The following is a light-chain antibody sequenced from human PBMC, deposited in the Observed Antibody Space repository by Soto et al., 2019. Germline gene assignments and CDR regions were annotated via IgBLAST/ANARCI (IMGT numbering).Light chain of an antibody. Sequence: DIRMTQXPSAMXXXVGDRVTITCRASPGISNNLAWFQQKPGKVPTRLIYAASSLQSGVPSRFSGSGSGTEFTLTISSLQPEDFATYYCLQHNSYPLTFGGGTKVEIK. CDR2: AAS. CDR1: PGISNN. V-gene: IGKV1-17*03. J-gene: IGKJ4*01. CDR3: LQHNSYPLT.